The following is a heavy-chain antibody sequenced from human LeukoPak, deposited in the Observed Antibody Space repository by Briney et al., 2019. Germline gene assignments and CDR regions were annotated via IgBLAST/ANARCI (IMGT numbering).Heavy chain of an antibody. CDR3: ASARNCGGDCYYYYGMDV. D-gene: IGHD2-21*02. J-gene: IGHJ6*02. CDR1: GYTFTSYD. CDR2: MNPNSGNT. Sequence: ASVKVSCKASGYTFTSYDINWVRQATGQGLEWMGWMNPNSGNTGYAQKFQGRVTMTRNTSISTAYMELSSLRSEDTAVYYCASARNCGGDCYYYYGMDVWGQGTTVTVSS. V-gene: IGHV1-8*01.